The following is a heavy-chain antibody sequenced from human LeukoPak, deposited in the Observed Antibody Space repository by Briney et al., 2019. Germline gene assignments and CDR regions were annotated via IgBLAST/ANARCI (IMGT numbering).Heavy chain of an antibody. CDR2: INHGGST. Sequence: PSETLSLTCAVCGGSFSGYYWSWIRQPPGKGLEWIGEINHGGSTNYNPSLKSRVTISVDTSKNQFSLKLSSVTAADTAMYYCARVQGYCSATSCSFPWYFDLWGRGTLVTVSS. V-gene: IGHV4-34*01. CDR1: GGSFSGYY. D-gene: IGHD2-2*01. CDR3: ARVQGYCSATSCSFPWYFDL. J-gene: IGHJ2*01.